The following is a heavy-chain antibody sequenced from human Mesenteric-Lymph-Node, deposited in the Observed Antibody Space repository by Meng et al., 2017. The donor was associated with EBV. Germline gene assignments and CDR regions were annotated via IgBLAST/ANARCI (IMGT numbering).Heavy chain of an antibody. J-gene: IGHJ4*02. CDR2: INPNSGGT. V-gene: IGHV1-2*06. CDR3: ARSDSSSWSDFDY. D-gene: IGHD6-13*01. CDR1: GYTFTGYY. Sequence: QVQLVQFGAEVKKPGASLKVSCKASGYTFTGYYMHWVRQAPGQGLEWMGRINPNSGGTNYAQKFQGRVTMTRDTSISTAYMELSRLRSDDTAVYYCARSDSSSWSDFDYWGQGTLVTVSS.